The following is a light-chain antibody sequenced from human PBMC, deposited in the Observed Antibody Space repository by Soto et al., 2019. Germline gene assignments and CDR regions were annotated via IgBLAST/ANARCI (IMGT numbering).Light chain of an antibody. J-gene: IGLJ2*01. V-gene: IGLV4-60*03. Sequence: QSVLTQSSSASASLGSSVKLTCTLSSGHSSYIIAWHQQQPGKAPRYLMKLEGSGSYNKGSGVPDRFSGSSSGADRYLTISNLQSEDEADYYCETWDGYTRVFGGGTKLTVL. CDR2: LEGSGSY. CDR3: ETWDGYTRV. CDR1: SGHSSYI.